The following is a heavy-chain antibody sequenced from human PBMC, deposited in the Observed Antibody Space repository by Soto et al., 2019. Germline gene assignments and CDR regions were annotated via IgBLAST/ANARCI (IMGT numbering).Heavy chain of an antibody. J-gene: IGHJ5*02. Sequence: ETLALTCSVSGDSISNSRFYWAWIRQSPGEGLEWIGSIYHTGNAYYNPSLKSRVTIFVDTSKNQFSLKLTSVTAADTALYYCARDYFDSGDYTTNWFDPWGQGALVTVSS. CDR3: ARDYFDSGDYTTNWFDP. CDR1: GDSISNSRFY. D-gene: IGHD3-22*01. V-gene: IGHV4-39*01. CDR2: IYHTGNA.